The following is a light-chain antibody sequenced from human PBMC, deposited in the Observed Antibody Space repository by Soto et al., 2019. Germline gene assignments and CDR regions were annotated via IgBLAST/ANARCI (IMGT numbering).Light chain of an antibody. CDR2: EVS. Sequence: QSALTQPASVSGSPGQSITISCTGTSSDVGGYNYVSWYQQHPGKAPKLMIYEVSERPSGVPDRFPGSKSSNTASLTVSGLQAEDEADYYCSSYAGSNNFVFGTGTKVTVL. J-gene: IGLJ1*01. CDR3: SSYAGSNNFV. CDR1: SSDVGGYNY. V-gene: IGLV2-8*01.